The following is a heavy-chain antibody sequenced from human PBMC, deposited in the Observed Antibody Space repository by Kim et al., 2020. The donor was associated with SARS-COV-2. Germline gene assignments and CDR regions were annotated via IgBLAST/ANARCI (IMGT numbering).Heavy chain of an antibody. CDR3: ARRVERHYGSGSYYDYFDY. J-gene: IGHJ4*02. D-gene: IGHD3-10*01. Sequence: GESLKISCKGSGYSFTSYWIGWVRQMPGKGLEWMGIIYPGDSDTRYSPSFQGQVTISADKSISTAYLQWSSLKASDTAMYYFARRVERHYGSGSYYDYFDYWGQGTLVTVSS. CDR2: IYPGDSDT. CDR1: GYSFTSYW. V-gene: IGHV5-51*01.